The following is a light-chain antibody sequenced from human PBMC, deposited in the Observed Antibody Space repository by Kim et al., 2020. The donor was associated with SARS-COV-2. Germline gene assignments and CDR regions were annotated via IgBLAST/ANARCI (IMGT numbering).Light chain of an antibody. J-gene: IGLJ3*02. CDR3: QSFDADNQV. CDR2: EDI. CDR1: GGSIASDY. V-gene: IGLV6-57*03. Sequence: GKTVTISCTRSGGSIASDYVHWYHQRPGSAPIALIYEDIKRPSGVPDRFSGSIDRSSNSASLTISGLKTEDEADYYCQSFDADNQVFGGGTQLTVL.